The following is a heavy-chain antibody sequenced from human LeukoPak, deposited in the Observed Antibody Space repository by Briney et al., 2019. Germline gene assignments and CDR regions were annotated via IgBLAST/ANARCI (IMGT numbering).Heavy chain of an antibody. CDR1: GFTFSLYW. CDR3: AELGITMIGGV. V-gene: IGHV3-7*01. Sequence: GGSPRLSCAASGFTFSLYWMSWVRQAPGKGLEWVANIKQDGSEKYYVDSVKGRFTISRDNAKNSLYLQMNTLRAEDTAVYYCAELGITMIGGVWGKGTTVTISS. CDR2: IKQDGSEK. D-gene: IGHD3-10*02. J-gene: IGHJ6*04.